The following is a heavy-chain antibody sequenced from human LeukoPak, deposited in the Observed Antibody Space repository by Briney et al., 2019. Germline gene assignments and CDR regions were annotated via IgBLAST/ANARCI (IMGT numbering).Heavy chain of an antibody. J-gene: IGHJ4*02. CDR2: IYYSGTT. CDR3: ARRGRYFDY. CDR1: GDSISSYY. V-gene: IGHV4-59*08. Sequence: SETLSLTCTVSGDSISSYYWSWIRQSPGKELEWIGYIYYSGTTNYNPSLKSRVTMSVDTSKNQFSLKLSSVTAADTAVYYCARRGRYFDYWGQGTLVTVSS. D-gene: IGHD3-10*01.